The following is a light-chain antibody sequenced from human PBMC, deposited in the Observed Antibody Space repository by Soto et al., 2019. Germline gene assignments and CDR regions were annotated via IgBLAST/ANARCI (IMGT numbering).Light chain of an antibody. CDR3: QQYGTSPMYT. J-gene: IGKJ2*01. CDR1: QIVSTIY. CDR2: GSS. Sequence: IVLTQSTGTLSLSPGERVTLSCRASQIVSTIYLAWFQQKPGQPPRLLIYGSSSRAPGIQDRFSGCGSRTEFTLTISRLEPEEFAVYYCQQYGTSPMYTVGQGTKLEIK. V-gene: IGKV3-20*01.